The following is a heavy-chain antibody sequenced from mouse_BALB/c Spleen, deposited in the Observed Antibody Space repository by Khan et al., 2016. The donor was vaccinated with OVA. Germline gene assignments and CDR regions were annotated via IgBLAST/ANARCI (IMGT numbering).Heavy chain of an antibody. CDR2: VSTGGSYT. CDR1: GFTFSTYG. J-gene: IGHJ3*01. Sequence: EVQVMESGGDLVKPGGSLKLSCAASGFTFSTYGMSWVRQTPDKRLEWVATVSTGGSYTYYPDSVKGRFTISRDNAKNTLYLQMSGLKSEDTAMFYCTRLAYYDDSEGFAYWGQGTLVTVSA. CDR3: TRLAYYDDSEGFAY. D-gene: IGHD1-1*01. V-gene: IGHV5-6*01.